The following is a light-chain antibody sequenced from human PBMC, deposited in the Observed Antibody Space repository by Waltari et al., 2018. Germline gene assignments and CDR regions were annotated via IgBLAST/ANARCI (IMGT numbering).Light chain of an antibody. CDR2: WAS. Sequence: DIVMTQSPDSLAVSLGERATINCKSSRSVLSRSDNKNYLAWHQHKPGQHPKLLISWASTRESGVPDRVSGSGSGTDFTLTISSLQAEDFATYYCQQANSFPPTFGQGTKLEIK. CDR3: QQANSFPPT. CDR1: RSVLSRSDNKNY. V-gene: IGKV4-1*01. J-gene: IGKJ2*01.